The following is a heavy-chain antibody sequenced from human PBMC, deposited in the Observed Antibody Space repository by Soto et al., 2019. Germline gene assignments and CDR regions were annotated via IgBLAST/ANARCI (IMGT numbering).Heavy chain of an antibody. CDR3: TTARVVPAADYYYYYGMDV. J-gene: IGHJ6*02. Sequence: GGSLRLSCAASGFTFSNAWMNWVRRAPGKGLEWVGRIKSKTDGGTTDYAAPVKGRFTISRDDSKNTLYLQMNSLKTEDTAVYYCTTARVVPAADYYYYYGMDVWGQGTTVTVSS. D-gene: IGHD2-2*01. CDR2: IKSKTDGGTT. V-gene: IGHV3-15*07. CDR1: GFTFSNAW.